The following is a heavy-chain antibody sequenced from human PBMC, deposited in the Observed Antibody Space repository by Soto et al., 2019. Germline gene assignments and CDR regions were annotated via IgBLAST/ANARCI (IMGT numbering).Heavy chain of an antibody. V-gene: IGHV4-39*01. J-gene: IGHJ4*02. D-gene: IGHD3-3*01. Sequence: PSETLSLTCAVSGGSISSNTYYWTWIRQPPGKGLEWIGSIHYRGSAYYNPSLKSRVTISVDTSNNQFSLNLSSVTAADTALYYCARLYRGATLFGVAMNFDFWGQGTLVTVSS. CDR1: GGSISSNTYY. CDR2: IHYRGSA. CDR3: ARLYRGATLFGVAMNFDF.